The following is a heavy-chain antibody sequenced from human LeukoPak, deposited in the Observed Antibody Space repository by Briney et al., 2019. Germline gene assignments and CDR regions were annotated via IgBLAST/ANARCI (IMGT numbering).Heavy chain of an antibody. D-gene: IGHD4-17*01. V-gene: IGHV3-23*01. CDR3: AKDPNGDYIGTFDI. CDR1: KFNFNSYG. J-gene: IGHJ3*02. CDR2: ISGSGGST. Sequence: GSLRLSCTTSKFNFNSYGMTWVRQAPGRGLEWVSSISGSGGSTQYAASVQGRFTISRDNSKNTSYLQMNSLRAEDTAVYYCAKDPNGDYIGTFDIWGQGTMVTVSS.